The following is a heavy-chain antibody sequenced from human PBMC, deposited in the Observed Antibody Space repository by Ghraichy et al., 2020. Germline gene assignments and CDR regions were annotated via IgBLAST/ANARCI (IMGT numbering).Heavy chain of an antibody. J-gene: IGHJ4*02. CDR3: ARGTYGDYSVDY. D-gene: IGHD4-17*01. CDR2: SSSSSRYI. CDR1: GFTFSSYS. Sequence: GESLNISCAASGFTFSSYSMNWVRQAPGKGLEWVSSSSSSSRYIYYADSVKGRFTISRDNAKNSLYLQMNSLRAEDTAVYYCARGTYGDYSVDYWGQGTLVTVSS. V-gene: IGHV3-21*01.